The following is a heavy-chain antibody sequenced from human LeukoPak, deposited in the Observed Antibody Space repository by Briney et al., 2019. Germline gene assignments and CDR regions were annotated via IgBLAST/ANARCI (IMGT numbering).Heavy chain of an antibody. CDR3: ARRWNYGRNYYIDV. D-gene: IGHD1-7*01. Sequence: GSLRLSCAASGFIFSDYTMTWVRQAPGKGLEWIGEINDSGRTNYNPSLMSRVTVSVDTSKKQFSLRLTSVTATDTAVYYCARRWNYGRNYYIDVWGKGATVSVSS. CDR1: GFIFSDYT. J-gene: IGHJ6*03. CDR2: INDSGRT. V-gene: IGHV4-34*01.